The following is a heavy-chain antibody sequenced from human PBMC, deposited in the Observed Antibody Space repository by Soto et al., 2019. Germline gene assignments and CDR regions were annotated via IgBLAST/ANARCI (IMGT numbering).Heavy chain of an antibody. V-gene: IGHV1-18*01. CDR3: ARDPIYYGAVPGYYFDY. Sequence: QVQLVQSGAEVKKPGASVKVSCKASGYTFTSYGISWVRQAPGQGLEWMGWISAYNGNTNYAQKLQGRVTMTTDTTTSTAYMELRSLRSDDTAVYYCARDPIYYGAVPGYYFDYWGQGTLVTVSS. J-gene: IGHJ4*02. D-gene: IGHD4-17*01. CDR1: GYTFTSYG. CDR2: ISAYNGNT.